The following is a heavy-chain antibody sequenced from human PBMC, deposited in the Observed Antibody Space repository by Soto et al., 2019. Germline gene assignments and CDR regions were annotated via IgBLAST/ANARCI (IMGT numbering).Heavy chain of an antibody. CDR1: GFTFSNHA. D-gene: IGHD3-16*01. Sequence: GGSLRLSCAASGFTFSNHAMHWVRQAPGKGLECISTINTNGGSTYYADSVKGRFTISRDNSKNTLYLQMGSLRADDMAIYYCARGGGGAALADFDYWGQGALVTVS. CDR2: INTNGGST. CDR3: ARGGGGAALADFDY. J-gene: IGHJ4*02. V-gene: IGHV3-64*02.